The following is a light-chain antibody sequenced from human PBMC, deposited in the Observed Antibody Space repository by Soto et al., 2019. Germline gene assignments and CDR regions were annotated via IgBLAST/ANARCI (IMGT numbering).Light chain of an antibody. V-gene: IGKV1-39*01. CDR3: QQYDSSPIT. CDR2: AAS. Sequence: DIQTTQSPSSLSAAVRDRVTITCRASQSISRFVNWYQQKPGKAPKLLIYAASRRATGIPDRFSGSGSGTDFTLTISRLEPEDFAVYYCQQYDSSPITFGQGTRLEIK. J-gene: IGKJ5*01. CDR1: QSISRF.